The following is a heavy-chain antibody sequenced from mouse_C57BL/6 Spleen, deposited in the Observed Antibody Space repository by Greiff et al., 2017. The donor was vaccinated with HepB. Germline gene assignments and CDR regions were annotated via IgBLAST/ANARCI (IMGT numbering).Heavy chain of an antibody. CDR3: ARSWTYGDFDV. V-gene: IGHV5-17*01. Sequence: EVHLVESGGGLVKPGGSLKLSCAASGFTFSDYGMHWVRQGPGKGLEWVAYISSGGSTIYYADTVKGRFTMSRDNAKSTRYMQMSSLRSEDTAMYYCARSWTYGDFDVWGQGTTVTVSS. CDR2: ISSGGSTI. J-gene: IGHJ1*01. CDR1: GFTFSDYG.